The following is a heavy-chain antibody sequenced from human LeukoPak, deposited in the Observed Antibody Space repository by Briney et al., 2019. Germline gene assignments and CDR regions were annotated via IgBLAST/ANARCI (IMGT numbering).Heavy chain of an antibody. CDR1: GGSFSGYY. CDR2: INHSGST. CDR3: ARGTSYDFWSGYYSSYYYGMDV. J-gene: IGHJ6*02. Sequence: SETLSLTCAVYGGSFSGYYWSWIRQPPGKGLEWIGEINHSGSTNYNPSLKSRVTISVDTSKNQFSLKLSSVAAADTAVYYCARGTSYDFWSGYYSSYYYGMDVWGQGTTVTVSS. V-gene: IGHV4-34*01. D-gene: IGHD3-3*01.